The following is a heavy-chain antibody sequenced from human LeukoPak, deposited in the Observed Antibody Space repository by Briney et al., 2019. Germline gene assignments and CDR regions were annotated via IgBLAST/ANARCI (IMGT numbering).Heavy chain of an antibody. V-gene: IGHV1-2*06. Sequence: ASVKVSCKTSGYTFTGYYMHWVRQAPGQGLEWMGRINPNSGGTNYAQKFQGRVTMTRDTSISTVYMELSRLRSDDTAVYYCARVGYYESSGYYEYWGQGTLVTVSS. J-gene: IGHJ4*02. CDR2: INPNSGGT. CDR3: ARVGYYESSGYYEY. CDR1: GYTFTGYY. D-gene: IGHD3-22*01.